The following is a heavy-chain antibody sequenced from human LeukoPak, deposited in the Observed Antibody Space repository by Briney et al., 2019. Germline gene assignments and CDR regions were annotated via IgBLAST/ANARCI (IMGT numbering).Heavy chain of an antibody. CDR1: GFRFSNYD. Sequence: GRSLRLSCAASGFRFSNYDMHWVRQAPGKGLEWVSVISYDGSNKYFGDSVKGRFTISRDNSKNALYLQMNSLRAEDTAVYCCARAPNSSDYSAGYWYFDLWGRGTLVTVSS. D-gene: IGHD3-22*01. J-gene: IGHJ2*01. CDR3: ARAPNSSDYSAGYWYFDL. V-gene: IGHV3-30*03. CDR2: ISYDGSNK.